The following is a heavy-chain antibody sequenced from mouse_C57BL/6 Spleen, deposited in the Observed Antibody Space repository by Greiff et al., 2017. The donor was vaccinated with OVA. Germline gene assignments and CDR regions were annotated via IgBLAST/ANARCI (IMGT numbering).Heavy chain of an antibody. CDR3: TTNRFDY. CDR1: GFNIKDDY. V-gene: IGHV14-4*01. CDR2: IDPENGDT. Sequence: VQLQQSGAELVRPGASVKLSCTASGFNIKDDYMHWVKQRPEQGLEWIGWIDPENGDTEYASKFQGKATITADTSSNTAYLQLSGLTSEDTAVYYCTTNRFDYWGQGTLVTVSS. J-gene: IGHJ3*01.